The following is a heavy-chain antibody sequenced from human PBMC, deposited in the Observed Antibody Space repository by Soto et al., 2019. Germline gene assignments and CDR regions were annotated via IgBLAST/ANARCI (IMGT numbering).Heavy chain of an antibody. CDR2: IYYTGTT. D-gene: IGHD3-16*01. CDR3: AREVASFASNLFDS. Sequence: QVQLQESGPGLIKTSATLSVTCSVAGTSIRGYYWTWIRQPPGKGREWIGFIYYTGTTKYNPSLQRRVTISGDTSKNQCSLRLISVTAADTAVYYCAREVASFASNLFDSWGQGALVTVSS. J-gene: IGHJ4*02. CDR1: GTSIRGYY. V-gene: IGHV4-59*01.